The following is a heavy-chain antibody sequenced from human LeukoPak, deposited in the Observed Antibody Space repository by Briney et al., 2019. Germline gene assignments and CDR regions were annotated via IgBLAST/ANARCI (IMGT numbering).Heavy chain of an antibody. CDR1: GFTFNSYC. V-gene: IGHV3-74*01. CDR2: FKTDGSTT. Sequence: PGGSLRLSCAASGFTFNSYCMHWVRQAPGKGLVWVSLFKTDGSTTRYADSVKGRFTISRDNAKNTLYLQMNSLRAEDTAVYYCARSTSQGFDYWGQGTPVIVSS. CDR3: ARSTSQGFDY. J-gene: IGHJ4*02.